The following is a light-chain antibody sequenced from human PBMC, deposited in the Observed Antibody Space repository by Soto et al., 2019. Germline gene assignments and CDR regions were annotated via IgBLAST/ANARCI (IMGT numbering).Light chain of an antibody. CDR2: AAS. V-gene: IGKV1-27*01. J-gene: IGKJ4*01. CDR3: QKYYSAPLT. CDR1: QDISNY. Sequence: DIQMTQSPSSLSASVGDRVTITCRASQDISNYLAWYQQKPVKVPKFLIYAASTLQSGVPSRFSGSGSGTDFTFTIITLQPEDVATYYCQKYYSAPLTFGGGTKVEIK.